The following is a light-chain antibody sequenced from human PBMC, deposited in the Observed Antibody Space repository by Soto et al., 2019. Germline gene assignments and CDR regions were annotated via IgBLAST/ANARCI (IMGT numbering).Light chain of an antibody. Sequence: EIVLTQSPATLSLSPGERATLSCRASQNVNNYLAWYQQKPGQAPRPLIYDTSNRATGIPARFSGSGSGTDFTLTISSLEPEDFAVYYWQQRNNWPTFGGGTRVEIK. CDR3: QQRNNWPT. CDR2: DTS. V-gene: IGKV3-11*01. CDR1: QNVNNY. J-gene: IGKJ4*01.